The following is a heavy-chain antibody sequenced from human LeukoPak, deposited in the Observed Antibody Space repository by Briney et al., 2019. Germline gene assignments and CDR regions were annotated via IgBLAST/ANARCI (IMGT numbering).Heavy chain of an antibody. J-gene: IGHJ4*02. V-gene: IGHV1-2*02. CDR2: INPNSGGT. CDR1: GYTFTGYY. CDR3: ARPLKGYSYGSSFDY. Sequence: ASVKVSCKASGYTFTGYYMHWVRQAPGQGLEWMGWINPNSGGTNYAQKFQGRVTMTRDTSIRTAYMELSRLRSDDTAVYYCARPLKGYSYGSSFDYWGQGTLVTVSS. D-gene: IGHD5-18*01.